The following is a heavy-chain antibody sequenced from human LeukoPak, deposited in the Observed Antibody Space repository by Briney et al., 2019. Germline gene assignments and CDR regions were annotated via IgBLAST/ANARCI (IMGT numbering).Heavy chain of an antibody. CDR2: INSDGSEG. J-gene: IGHJ4*02. V-gene: IGHV3-7*01. CDR3: ARDIPGGSSWGYYFDY. CDR1: GFTFSGFW. D-gene: IGHD6-6*01. Sequence: GGSLRLSCAVSGFTFSGFWMSWSRQAPGKGLEWVASINSDGSEGYYADVVKGRFTISRDNAKNSLYLQMNSLRDEDTAVYYCARDIPGGSSWGYYFDYWGQGTLVTVSS.